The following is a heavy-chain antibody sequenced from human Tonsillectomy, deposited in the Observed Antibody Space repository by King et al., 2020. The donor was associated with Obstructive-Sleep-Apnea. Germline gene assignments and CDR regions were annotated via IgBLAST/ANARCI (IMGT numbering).Heavy chain of an antibody. CDR3: AKSLGGFPYYYGMDV. J-gene: IGHJ6*02. CDR1: GFTFSNFA. CDR2: ITGSGAST. Sequence: VQLVESGGGLVQPGGSLRLSCAASGFTFSNFAMNWVRQAPGKGPEWVSSITGSGASTYYADSVKGRFTISRDNFKDGLYLQMGSLRGEDTAVYYCAKSLGGFPYYYGMDVWGQGTTVTVSS. V-gene: IGHV3-23*04.